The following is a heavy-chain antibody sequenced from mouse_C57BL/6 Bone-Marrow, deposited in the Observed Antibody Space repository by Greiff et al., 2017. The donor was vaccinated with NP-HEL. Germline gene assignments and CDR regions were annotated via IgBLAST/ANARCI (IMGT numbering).Heavy chain of an antibody. D-gene: IGHD1-1*01. Sequence: QVQLQQSGPELVKPGASVKISCKASGYSFTSYYIHWVKQRPGQGLEWIGWIYPGSGNTKYNEKFKGKATLTADTSSSTAYMQLSNLTSEDSAVYYCARSYYYGSSYPYAMDYWGQGTSVTVSS. CDR2: IYPGSGNT. J-gene: IGHJ4*01. CDR1: GYSFTSYY. CDR3: ARSYYYGSSYPYAMDY. V-gene: IGHV1-66*01.